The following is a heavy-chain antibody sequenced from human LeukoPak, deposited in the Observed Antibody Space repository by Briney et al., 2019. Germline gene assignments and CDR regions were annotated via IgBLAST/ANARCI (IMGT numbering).Heavy chain of an antibody. J-gene: IGHJ3*02. CDR3: AHGRIAAAGRDAFDI. V-gene: IGHV2-5*02. Sequence: SGPTLVKPTQTLTLTCTFSGFSLSTSGVGVGWIRQPPGKALEWLALIYWDDDKRYSPSLKSRLTITKETSKNQVVLTMTNMDPVDTATYYCAHGRIAAAGRDAFDIWGQGTMVTVSS. D-gene: IGHD6-13*01. CDR1: GFSLSTSGVG. CDR2: IYWDDDK.